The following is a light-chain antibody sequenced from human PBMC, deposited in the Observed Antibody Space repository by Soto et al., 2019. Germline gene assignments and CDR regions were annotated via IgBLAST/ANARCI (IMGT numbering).Light chain of an antibody. CDR3: SSYTSSSTRLYV. CDR1: SSDVGAYNY. V-gene: IGLV2-14*01. CDR2: DVS. J-gene: IGLJ1*01. Sequence: QSALTQPASVSGSPGQSIAISCTGTSSDVGAYNYVSWYRQHPGKAPQLMIYDVSNRPSGVSNRFSGSKSGNTASLTISGLQAEDEADYYCSSYTSSSTRLYVFGTGTKLTVL.